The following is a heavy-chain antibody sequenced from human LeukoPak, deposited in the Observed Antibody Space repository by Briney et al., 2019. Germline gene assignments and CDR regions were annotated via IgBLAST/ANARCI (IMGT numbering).Heavy chain of an antibody. V-gene: IGHV3-33*01. CDR3: ARAAGRSFRGLHLNFDY. CDR2: IWSDGSNK. Sequence: GGSLRLSCAASGVTFSSYGMHSVRQAPGKGLEWVAVIWSDGSNKYYADSVKGRFTISRDNSEKTLYLQMNSLRAEDTAVYYCARAAGRSFRGLHLNFDYWGQGTLVTVSS. D-gene: IGHD2-15*01. CDR1: GVTFSSYG. J-gene: IGHJ4*02.